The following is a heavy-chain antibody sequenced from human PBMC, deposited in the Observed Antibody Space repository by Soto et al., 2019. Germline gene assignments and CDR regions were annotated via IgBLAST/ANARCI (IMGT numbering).Heavy chain of an antibody. CDR3: ATSSVAGAGYVQH. CDR2: IYYSGST. V-gene: IGHV4-31*03. CDR1: GGSVSGGVYY. Sequence: QLQLQESGPGLVKPSQTLSLTCTVSGGSVSGGVYYWNWIRQHPEKGLEWIGYIYYSGSTYYNPSLRSRVTISADTSKNQSSLKLSSVPVADTAVYYCATSSVAGAGYVQHWGQGNQVIVPS. D-gene: IGHD6-19*01. J-gene: IGHJ1*01.